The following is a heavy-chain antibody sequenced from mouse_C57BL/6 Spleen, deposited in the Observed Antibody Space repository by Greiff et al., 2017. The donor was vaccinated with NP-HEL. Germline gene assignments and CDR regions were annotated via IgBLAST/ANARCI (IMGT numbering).Heavy chain of an antibody. CDR2: IDPETGGT. CDR1: GYTFTDYE. Sequence: QVQLQQSGAELVRPGASVTLSCKASGYTFTDYEMHWVKQTPVHGLEWIGAIDPETGGTAYNQKFKGKAILTADKSSSTAYMELRSLTSEDSAVYYCTRWDYGSSYAMDYWGQGTSVTVSS. D-gene: IGHD1-1*01. CDR3: TRWDYGSSYAMDY. V-gene: IGHV1-15*01. J-gene: IGHJ4*01.